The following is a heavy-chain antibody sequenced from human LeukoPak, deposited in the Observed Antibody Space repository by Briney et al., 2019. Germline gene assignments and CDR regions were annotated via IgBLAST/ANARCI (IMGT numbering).Heavy chain of an antibody. CDR3: AKDLLGFDY. J-gene: IGHJ4*02. Sequence: GGSLRLSCAASGFTFSSYGMSWVRQAPGKGLGWVSAISGSGGSIYYADSVKGRFTISRDNSKNTLYLQMNSLRAEDTAVYYCAKDLLGFDYWGQGTLVTASS. V-gene: IGHV3-23*01. CDR1: GFTFSSYG. D-gene: IGHD3-16*01. CDR2: ISGSGGSI.